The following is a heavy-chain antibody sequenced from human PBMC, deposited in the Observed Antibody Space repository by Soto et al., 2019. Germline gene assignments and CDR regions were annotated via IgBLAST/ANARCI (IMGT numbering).Heavy chain of an antibody. V-gene: IGHV1-69*01. J-gene: IGHJ4*02. Sequence: QVQLVQSGAEGKKPGSSLRLSCKASGGTFRNYAFNWVRQAPGQGFEWMGGTVPIFVTSNYAQKFQGRVTINADESTRTGGMKLSSLKSKDTAVHYPTTKSGFTYNFDNWGQGPLVTV. D-gene: IGHD3-3*01. CDR2: TVPIFVTS. CDR1: GGTFRNYA. CDR3: TTKSGFTYNFDN.